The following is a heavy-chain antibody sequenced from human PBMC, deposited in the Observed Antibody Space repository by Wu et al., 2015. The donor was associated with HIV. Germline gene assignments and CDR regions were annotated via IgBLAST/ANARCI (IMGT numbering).Heavy chain of an antibody. CDR1: GYTFTSYG. CDR2: ISAYNGNT. V-gene: IGHV1-18*01. D-gene: IGHD3-10*01. J-gene: IGHJ3*02. Sequence: QVQLVQSGAEVKKPGASVKVSCKASGYTFTSYGISWVRQAPGQGLEWMGWISAYNGNTNYAQKLQGRVTMTTDTSTSTAYMELRSLRSDDTAVYYCARILRDDRGVTWGHDYLAFDIVGPRDNGHRLF. CDR3: ARILRDDRGVTWGHDYLAFDI.